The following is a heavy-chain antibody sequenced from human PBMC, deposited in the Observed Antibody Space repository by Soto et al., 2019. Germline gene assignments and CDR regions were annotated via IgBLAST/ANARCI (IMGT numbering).Heavy chain of an antibody. V-gene: IGHV4-59*01. Sequence: ETLSQTCTASGRSISGYYLFWFRQSPWKILEWIGYIDYYGSTNYNPSLKSRVIISVDTSKKQFSLNLGFVSAADTAIYYCARYFDWPSGFDIWGQGTMVT. CDR3: ARYFDWPSGFDI. D-gene: IGHD3-9*01. CDR2: IDYYGST. J-gene: IGHJ3*02. CDR1: GRSISGYY.